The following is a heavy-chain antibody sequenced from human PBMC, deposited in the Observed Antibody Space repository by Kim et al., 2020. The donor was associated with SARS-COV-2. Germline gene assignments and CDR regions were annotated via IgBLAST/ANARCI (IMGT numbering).Heavy chain of an antibody. CDR2: IRSKANTYAT. CDR1: GFTFSDSA. V-gene: IGHV3-73*01. D-gene: IGHD1-1*01. J-gene: IGHJ3*02. Sequence: GGSLRLSCAASGFTFSDSAIHWVRQASGKGLEWVGRIRSKANTYATAYAASVKGRFTISRDDSKKTAYLQMNSLKTEDTAVYFCTRVPGTPLAFWDAFDIWGQGTMVTVSS. CDR3: TRVPGTPLAFWDAFDI.